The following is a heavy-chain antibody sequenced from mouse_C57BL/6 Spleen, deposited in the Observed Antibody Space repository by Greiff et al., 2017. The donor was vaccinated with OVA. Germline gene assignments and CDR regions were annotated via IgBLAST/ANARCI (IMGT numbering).Heavy chain of an antibody. CDR1: GFTFSSYA. CDR2: ISSGGDYT. J-gene: IGHJ1*03. Sequence: EVQLVESGEGLVKPGGSLKLSCAASGFTFSSYAMPWVRQTPEKRLEWVAYISSGGDYTYYADTVKGRFTITRDNARNTLYLQMSSLKSEDTAMYYCARAFYYGSSDGYFDVWGTGTTVTVSS. V-gene: IGHV5S21*01. CDR3: ARAFYYGSSDGYFDV. D-gene: IGHD1-1*01.